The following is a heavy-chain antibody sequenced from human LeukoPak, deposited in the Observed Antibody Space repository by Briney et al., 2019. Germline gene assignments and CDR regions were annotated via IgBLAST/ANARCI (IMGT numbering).Heavy chain of an antibody. V-gene: IGHV3-30*02. Sequence: PGGSLRLSCAASGFTFSSYGMHWVRQAPGKGLDWVAFIRYDGSNKYYADSVKGRFTISRDNSKNTLYLQMNSLRAEDTAVYYCAKMGYDSSGYYHIDYWGQGTLVTVSS. J-gene: IGHJ4*02. CDR2: IRYDGSNK. CDR1: GFTFSSYG. CDR3: AKMGYDSSGYYHIDY. D-gene: IGHD3-22*01.